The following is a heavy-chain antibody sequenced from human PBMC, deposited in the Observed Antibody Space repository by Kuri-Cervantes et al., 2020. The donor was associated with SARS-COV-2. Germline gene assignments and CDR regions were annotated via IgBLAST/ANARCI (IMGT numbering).Heavy chain of an antibody. CDR2: ISYDGRNK. Sequence: GGSLRLSCADSGFTFSKYPMTWVRQPPGKGLEWVAVISYDGRNKYYADSVKGRFTISRDNSKDTLYLQMTSLRAEDTAVYYCARDREWELLHGGAFDIWGQGTMVTVSS. D-gene: IGHD1-26*01. CDR3: ARDREWELLHGGAFDI. V-gene: IGHV3-30*04. CDR1: GFTFSKYP. J-gene: IGHJ3*02.